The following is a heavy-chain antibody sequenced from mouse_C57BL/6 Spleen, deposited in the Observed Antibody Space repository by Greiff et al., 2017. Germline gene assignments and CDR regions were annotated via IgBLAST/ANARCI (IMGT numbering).Heavy chain of an antibody. J-gene: IGHJ2*01. CDR1: GYTFTSYW. CDR3: ARVDSTEVGYYFDY. CDR2: IHPNSGST. Sequence: QVQLQQPGAELVKPGASVKLSCKASGYTFTSYWMHWVKQRPGQGLEWIGMIHPNSGSTNYNEKFKSKATLTVDKSSSAAYMQISSLAAEDSAVYCCARVDSTEVGYYFDYWGQGTTLTVSS. D-gene: IGHD1-1*01. V-gene: IGHV1-64*01.